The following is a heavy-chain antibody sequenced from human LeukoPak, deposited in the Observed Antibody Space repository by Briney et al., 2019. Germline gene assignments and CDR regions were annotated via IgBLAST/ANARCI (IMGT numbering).Heavy chain of an antibody. J-gene: IGHJ4*02. CDR1: RFTFNNYA. V-gene: IGHV3-23*01. CDR2: INTGGRT. Sequence: QPGGSLTLSCTPSRFTFNNYAMTWVRHATGKRLEGVTKINTGGRTYYANSVKARFTISRDNSKNTLFFQINHLKPEDPGVYFLWTDMDECYYDYWGQGTLVTVSS. CDR3: WTDMDECYYDY. D-gene: IGHD2-2*03.